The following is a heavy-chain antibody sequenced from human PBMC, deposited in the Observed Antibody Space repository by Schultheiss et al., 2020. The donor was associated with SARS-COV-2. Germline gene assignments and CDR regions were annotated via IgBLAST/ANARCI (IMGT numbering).Heavy chain of an antibody. V-gene: IGHV4-59*12. CDR3: ARANQLLYDYYYYGMDV. D-gene: IGHD2-2*02. CDR2: IYYSGST. Sequence: SETLSLTCTVSGGSISSYYWSWIRQPPGKGLEWIGYIYYSGSTNYNPSLKSRVTISVDKSKNQFSLKLSSVTAADTAVYYCARANQLLYDYYYYGMDVWGQGTTVTVSS. J-gene: IGHJ6*02. CDR1: GGSISSYY.